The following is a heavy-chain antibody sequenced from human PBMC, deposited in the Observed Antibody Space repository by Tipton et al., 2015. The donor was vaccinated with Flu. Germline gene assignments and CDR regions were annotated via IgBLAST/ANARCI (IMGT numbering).Heavy chain of an antibody. CDR3: ATGLSSGWV. V-gene: IGHV1-8*02. CDR1: EYTFTVYW. J-gene: IGHJ4*02. CDR2: MKPSSGNV. Sequence: QLVQSGAEVKKPGASVKVPCRASEYTFTVYWIHWLRQAPGQGLEWMGWMKPSSGNVGYAKKFQGRVTLTRSTSISTAYMELSGLTSDDTAVYYCATGLSSGWVWGQGTLVTVSS. D-gene: IGHD6-19*01.